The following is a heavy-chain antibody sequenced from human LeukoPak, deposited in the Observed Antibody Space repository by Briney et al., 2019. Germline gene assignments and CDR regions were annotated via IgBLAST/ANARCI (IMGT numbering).Heavy chain of an antibody. V-gene: IGHV3-21*01. Sequence: PRGSLRLSCAASGFTVSSNYMSWVRQAPGKGLEWVSSISSSSSYIYYADSVKGRFTISRDNAKNSLYLQMNSLRAEDTAVYYCARGIPGEYSSSWGGQGTLVTVSS. CDR3: ARGIPGEYSSSW. D-gene: IGHD6-13*01. CDR1: GFTVSSNY. J-gene: IGHJ4*02. CDR2: ISSSSSYI.